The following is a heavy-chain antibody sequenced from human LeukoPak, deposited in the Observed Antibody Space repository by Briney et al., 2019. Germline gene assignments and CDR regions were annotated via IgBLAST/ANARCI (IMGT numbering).Heavy chain of an antibody. Sequence: SQTLSLTCTVSGGSISSGSYYWSWIRQPAGKGLEWIGRIYTSGSTNYNPSLKSRVTISVDTSKNQFSLKLSSVTAADTAVYYCATEVRCELLRWGQGTLVTVSS. CDR3: ATEVRCELLR. V-gene: IGHV4-61*02. CDR2: IYTSGST. D-gene: IGHD1-26*01. J-gene: IGHJ4*02. CDR1: GGSISSGSYY.